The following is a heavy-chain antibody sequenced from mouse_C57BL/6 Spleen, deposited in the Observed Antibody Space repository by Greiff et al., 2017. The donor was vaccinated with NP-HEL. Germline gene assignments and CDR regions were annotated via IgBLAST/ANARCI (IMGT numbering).Heavy chain of an antibody. CDR3: ARELITTVVATGDYFDY. CDR2: IYPRSGNT. CDR1: GYTFTSYG. V-gene: IGHV1-81*01. Sequence: QVQLQQSGAELARPGASVKLSCKASGYTFTSYGISWVKQRTGQGLEWIGEIYPRSGNTYYNEKFKGKATLTADKSSSTVYMELRSLTSEDSAVYFCARELITTVVATGDYFDYWGQGTTLTVSS. J-gene: IGHJ2*01. D-gene: IGHD1-1*01.